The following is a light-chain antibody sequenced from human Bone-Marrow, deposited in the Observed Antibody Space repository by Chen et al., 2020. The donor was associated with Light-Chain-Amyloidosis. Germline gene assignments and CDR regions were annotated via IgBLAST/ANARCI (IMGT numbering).Light chain of an antibody. CDR1: QTISSNY. V-gene: IGKV3-20*01. CDR3: QQYGTSPLT. J-gene: IGKJ4*01. Sequence: EIVLTQSPGTLSLSPGEGANLSCRASQTISSNYLTWYQQNFGQAPRLLIYGSSSRATGIPDRFTGSESGTDFTLTINRLEPEDFAMYYCQQYGTSPLTFGGGTKVEIK. CDR2: GSS.